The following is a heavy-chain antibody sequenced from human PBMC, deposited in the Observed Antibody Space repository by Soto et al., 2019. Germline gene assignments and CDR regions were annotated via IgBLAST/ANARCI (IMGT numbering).Heavy chain of an antibody. CDR1: GSSVSIGSFY. V-gene: IGHV4-61*01. Sequence: QARLHESGPGLVKSSETLSLTCSVSGSSVSIGSFYWSATRQSPGKGLEWTGRMNYSGKTNPNPSFRHRASVSLDTSETPFSLPLCAVAAAGTAVYYCESGECYSYPLPYWGQGMLVAVSS. CDR3: ESGECYSYPLPY. D-gene: IGHD3-22*01. CDR2: MNYSGKT. J-gene: IGHJ4*02.